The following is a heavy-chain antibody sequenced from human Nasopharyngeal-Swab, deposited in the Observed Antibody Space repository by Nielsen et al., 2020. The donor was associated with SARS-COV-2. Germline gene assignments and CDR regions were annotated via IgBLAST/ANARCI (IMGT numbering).Heavy chain of an antibody. CDR3: ARDFRSVNFYYYYYGMDV. J-gene: IGHJ6*02. V-gene: IGHV3-23*01. Sequence: GGSLRLSCTASGFTFSNYAMYWVRQAPGKGLEWVSVINSSGGSTHYADSVKGRFTISRDNSKNTLYLQMNSLRAEDTAVYYCARDFRSVNFYYYYYGMDVWGQGTTVTVSS. CDR1: GFTFSNYA. D-gene: IGHD1-20*01. CDR2: INSSGGST.